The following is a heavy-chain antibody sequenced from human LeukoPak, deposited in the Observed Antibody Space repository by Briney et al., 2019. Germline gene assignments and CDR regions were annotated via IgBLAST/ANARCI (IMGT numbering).Heavy chain of an antibody. CDR1: GFTFSSYE. CDR3: AREVASAFDY. CDR2: ISSSGSTI. J-gene: IGHJ4*02. V-gene: IGHV3-48*03. Sequence: GGSLRLSCAASGFTFSSYEMNWVRQAPGKGLEWVSYISSSGSTIYYADSVKGRFTISRDNAKNSLYLQMNSLRAEDTAVYYCAREVASAFDYWGQGTLVTVSS. D-gene: IGHD5-12*01.